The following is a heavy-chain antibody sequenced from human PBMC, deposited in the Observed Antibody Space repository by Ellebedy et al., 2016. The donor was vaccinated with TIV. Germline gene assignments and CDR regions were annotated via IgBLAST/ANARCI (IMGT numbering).Heavy chain of an antibody. CDR1: GGSISSYY. J-gene: IGHJ4*02. V-gene: IGHV4-59*01. Sequence: SETLSLXXTVSGGSISSYYWSWIRRPPGKGLEWIGNIYYGGSTNYNPSLKSRVSISLDMSKNQFSLRLTSVTAADTAIYYCARGGDSTEFDYWGQGTLVTVSS. CDR3: ARGGDSTEFDY. D-gene: IGHD2-21*02. CDR2: IYYGGST.